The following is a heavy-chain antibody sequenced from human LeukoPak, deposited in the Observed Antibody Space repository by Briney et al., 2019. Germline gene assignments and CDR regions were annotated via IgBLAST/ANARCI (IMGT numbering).Heavy chain of an antibody. D-gene: IGHD3-10*01. J-gene: IGHJ4*02. Sequence: PGESLRLSCAASGFTFSSYAMSWVRQAPGKGLEWVSAISGGGGSTYYADSVKGRFTISRDNSKNTLYLQMNSLRVEDTAVYYCAKDLHGSGSYFEYWGQGTLVTVSS. V-gene: IGHV3-23*01. CDR3: AKDLHGSGSYFEY. CDR1: GFTFSSYA. CDR2: ISGGGGST.